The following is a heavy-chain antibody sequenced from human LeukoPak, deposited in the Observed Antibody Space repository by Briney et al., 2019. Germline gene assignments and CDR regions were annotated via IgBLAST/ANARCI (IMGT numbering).Heavy chain of an antibody. CDR1: GGTFXXXA. Sequence: SXXAXGGTFXXXAISXXRQAPGQGLEWMGGIIPIFGTANYAQKFQGRVTITADESTSTAYMELSSLRSEDTAVYYCARDLLRTTQQLVPFGVAFDIWGQGTMVTVSS. D-gene: IGHD6-13*01. V-gene: IGHV1-69*01. CDR3: ARDLLRTTQQLVPFGVAFDI. J-gene: IGHJ3*02. CDR2: IIPIFGTA.